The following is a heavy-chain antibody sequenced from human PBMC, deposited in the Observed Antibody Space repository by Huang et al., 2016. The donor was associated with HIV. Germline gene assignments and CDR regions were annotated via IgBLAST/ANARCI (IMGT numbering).Heavy chain of an antibody. CDR3: ALDWLLSYYFDY. CDR2: IHPSSGGT. CDR1: GYTFTDYY. J-gene: IGHJ4*02. Sequence: QVQLVQSGAEVKKPGASVKVSCKASGYTFTDYYIHWVRQAPGQGLEWMGWIHPSSGGTNYAQKFQGRVTMTRDTSVSTAYMDRSRLRSDDTAMYYCALDWLLSYYFDYWGQGTLVTVSS. D-gene: IGHD3-9*01. V-gene: IGHV1-2*02.